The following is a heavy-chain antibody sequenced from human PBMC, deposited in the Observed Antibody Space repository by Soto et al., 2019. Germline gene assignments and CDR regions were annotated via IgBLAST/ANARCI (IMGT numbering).Heavy chain of an antibody. CDR1: GYSFTSNW. CDR2: IDPSDSYT. CDR3: ARLLWALGYGDYGAQFDY. V-gene: IGHV5-10-1*01. J-gene: IGHJ4*02. Sequence: GESLKISCKGSGYSFTSNWISWVRQMHRKGLEWMGRIDPSDSYTNYSPSFQGHVTISSDKSISTAYLQWSSLKASDTAMYYCARLLWALGYGDYGAQFDYWGQGTLVTVYS. D-gene: IGHD4-17*01.